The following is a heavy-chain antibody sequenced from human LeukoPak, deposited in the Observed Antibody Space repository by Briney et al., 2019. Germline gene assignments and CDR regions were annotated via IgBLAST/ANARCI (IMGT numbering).Heavy chain of an antibody. D-gene: IGHD3-3*01. V-gene: IGHV4-4*07. CDR2: IYTSGST. J-gene: IGHJ4*02. Sequence: SETLSLTCTVSGGSISSYYWSWIRQPAGKGLEWIGRIYTSGSTNYNPSLKSRVTMSVDTSKNQFSLKLSSVTAADTAVYYCARDPSGLRFLEWLLYFDYWGQGTLVTVSS. CDR3: ARDPSGLRFLEWLLYFDY. CDR1: GGSISSYY.